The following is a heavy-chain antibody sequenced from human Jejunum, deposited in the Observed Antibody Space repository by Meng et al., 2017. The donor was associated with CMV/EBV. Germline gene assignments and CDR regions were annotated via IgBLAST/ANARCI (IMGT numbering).Heavy chain of an antibody. CDR1: GFPFSDHW. V-gene: IGHV3-74*01. Sequence: CAASGFPFSDHWMHWVRQDPEKGLVWVSRIKGDGRSTDYADSVKGRFTISRDNAKKTLYLQMNSLRVEDTAVFYCVRDGVGAPPFDYWGQGALVTVSS. J-gene: IGHJ4*02. CDR3: VRDGVGAPPFDY. D-gene: IGHD1-26*01. CDR2: IKGDGRST.